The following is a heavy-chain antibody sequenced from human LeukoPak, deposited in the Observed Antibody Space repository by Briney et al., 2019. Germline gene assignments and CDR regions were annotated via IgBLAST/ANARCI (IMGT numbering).Heavy chain of an antibody. CDR2: IYYSGST. D-gene: IGHD2-8*01. Sequence: PSETLSLTCTVSGGSISSSSYYWGWIRQPPGKGLEWIGSIYYSGSTYYNPSLKSRVTISVDTSKNQFSLKLSSVTAADTAVYYCARSRKDEMGLFDYWGQGTLVTVSS. CDR3: ARSRKDEMGLFDY. V-gene: IGHV4-39*07. CDR1: GGSISSSSYY. J-gene: IGHJ4*02.